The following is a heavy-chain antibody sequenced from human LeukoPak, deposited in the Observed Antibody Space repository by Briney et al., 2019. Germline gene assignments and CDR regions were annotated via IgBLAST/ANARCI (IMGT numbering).Heavy chain of an antibody. CDR1: GGSISSGGYY. CDR2: IYYSGST. CDR3: ARTYMTSARFDP. V-gene: IGHV4-31*03. Sequence: PSETLSLTCTVSGGSISSGGYYWSWIRQHPGKGLEWIGYIYYSGSTYNPSLKSRVTISVDTSKNQFSLKLSSVTAADTAVYYCARTYMTSARFDPWGQGTLVTVSS. J-gene: IGHJ5*02. D-gene: IGHD2-21*02.